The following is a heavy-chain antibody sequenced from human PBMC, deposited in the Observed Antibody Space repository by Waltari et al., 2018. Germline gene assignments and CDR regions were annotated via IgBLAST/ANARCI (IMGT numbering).Heavy chain of an antibody. V-gene: IGHV1-8*01. CDR1: GYTFTNYD. Sequence: QVLLVQSGAEVMKPGASVKVSCKASGYTFTNYDIYWVRQAAGQGLEGMGWMNPNSGDTHYAQKFQGRVTFTRDTSTSRAFIEMSNLRSDDTAVYYCARARKSFWFDSWGQGTLVAVSS. CDR2: MNPNSGDT. J-gene: IGHJ5*01. CDR3: ARARKSFWFDS.